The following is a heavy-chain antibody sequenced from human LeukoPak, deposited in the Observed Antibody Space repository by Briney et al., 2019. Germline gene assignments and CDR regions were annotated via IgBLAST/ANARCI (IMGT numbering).Heavy chain of an antibody. CDR1: GYTFTGYY. V-gene: IGHV1-2*02. D-gene: IGHD3-16*01. Sequence: ASLKVSCKASGYTFTGYYMHWVRQAPGQGLEWMGWINPNSGGTNYAQKFQGRVTMTRDTSISTAYMELSRLRSDDTAVYYCAVSGVPMITFGGVYYNFDYWGQGTLVTVSS. J-gene: IGHJ4*02. CDR2: INPNSGGT. CDR3: AVSGVPMITFGGVYYNFDY.